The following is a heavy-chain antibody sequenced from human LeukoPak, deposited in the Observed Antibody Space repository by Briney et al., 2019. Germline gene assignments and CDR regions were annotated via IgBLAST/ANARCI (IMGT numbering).Heavy chain of an antibody. J-gene: IGHJ4*02. CDR2: IKQDGSEK. V-gene: IGHV3-7*01. D-gene: IGHD3-9*01. CDR1: GVTLSNYA. CDR3: ARAFLTGYLFDY. Sequence: RGSLRLSCVASGVTLSNYAMSWVRQAPGKGLEWVANIKQDGSEKYYVDSVKGRFTISRDNAKNSLYLQMNSLRAEDTAVYYCARAFLTGYLFDYWGRGTLVTVSS.